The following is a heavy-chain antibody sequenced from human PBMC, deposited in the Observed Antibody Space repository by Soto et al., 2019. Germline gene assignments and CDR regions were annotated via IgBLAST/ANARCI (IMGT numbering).Heavy chain of an antibody. CDR2: INPSGGIT. CDR3: ARRSDSSSWYDPYYYYYYGMDV. CDR1: GYTFTGYY. V-gene: IGHV1-46*01. D-gene: IGHD6-13*01. Sequence: SVKVSCKASGYTFTGYYMNWGRQAPGQWLEFIVIINPSGGITNYAQKLQGRVTMTTNTPPSTAYMELRSRRSDDTAVYYCARRSDSSSWYDPYYYYYYGMDVWGQGTRVPVSS. J-gene: IGHJ6*02.